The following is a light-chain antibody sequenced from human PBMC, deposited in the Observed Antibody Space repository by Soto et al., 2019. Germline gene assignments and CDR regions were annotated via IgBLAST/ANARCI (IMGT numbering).Light chain of an antibody. CDR3: QSYDSSLSDSV. CDR1: SPNIGAGYD. Sequence: QSVLTQPPSVSGAPGQRVTISCTGSSPNIGAGYDVHWYQQLPGTAPKLLIYGNSNRPSGVPDRFTGSKSGTSASLAITGLQAEDEADYYCQSYDSSLSDSVFGGGIKLTVL. J-gene: IGLJ2*01. V-gene: IGLV1-40*01. CDR2: GNS.